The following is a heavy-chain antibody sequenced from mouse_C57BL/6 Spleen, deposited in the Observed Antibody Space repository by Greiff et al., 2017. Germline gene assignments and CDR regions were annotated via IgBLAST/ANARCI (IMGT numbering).Heavy chain of an antibody. CDR1: GYTFTSYG. Sequence: QVQLQQSGAELARPGASVKLSCKASGYTFTSYGISWVKQRTGQGLEWIGEIYPRSGNTYYNEKFKGKATLTADKSSSTAYMELRSLTSEDAAVYFCARALLREATTVFITTVVAYWYFDVWGTGTTVTVSS. J-gene: IGHJ1*03. CDR2: IYPRSGNT. D-gene: IGHD1-1*01. V-gene: IGHV1-81*01. CDR3: ARALLREATTVFITTVVAYWYFDV.